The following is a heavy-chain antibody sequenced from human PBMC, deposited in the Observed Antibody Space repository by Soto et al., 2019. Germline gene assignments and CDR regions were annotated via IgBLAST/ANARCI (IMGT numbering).Heavy chain of an antibody. J-gene: IGHJ5*02. Sequence: SETLYLTCTVSGGSMTSYYWTWIRQPAGKGLEWIGRVYSSGGTHYNPSLKSRVTISLDTSKNQFSLRLLSVTGADTAVYFCARGQRFSDWFDPWGQGTLVTVSS. CDR3: ARGQRFSDWFDP. CDR1: GGSMTSYY. D-gene: IGHD3-3*01. V-gene: IGHV4-4*07. CDR2: VYSSGGT.